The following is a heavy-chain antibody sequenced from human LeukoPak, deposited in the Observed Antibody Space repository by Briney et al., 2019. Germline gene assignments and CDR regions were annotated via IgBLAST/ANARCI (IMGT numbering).Heavy chain of an antibody. Sequence: PGGSLRLSCAASGFTFSSYGMHWVRQAPGKGLEWVAVIWYDGSNKYYADSVKGRFTISRDNSKNTLYLQMNSLRAEDTAVYCCAREGVVPAVTVFDYWGQGTLVTVSS. CDR3: AREGVVPAVTVFDY. J-gene: IGHJ4*02. V-gene: IGHV3-33*01. CDR2: IWYDGSNK. D-gene: IGHD2-2*01. CDR1: GFTFSSYG.